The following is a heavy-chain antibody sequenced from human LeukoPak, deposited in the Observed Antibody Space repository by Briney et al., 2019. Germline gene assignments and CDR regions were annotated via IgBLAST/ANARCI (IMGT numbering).Heavy chain of an antibody. J-gene: IGHJ3*02. D-gene: IGHD6-6*01. V-gene: IGHV3-74*01. Sequence: PGGSLRLSCAASGFTFSIYWMHWVRQAPGKGLVWVSRINSDGSTTDYADSVKGRFTISRDNAKNSLYLQMNSLRAEDTAVYYCARPYSSSGPGAFDIWGQGTMVTVSS. CDR2: INSDGSTT. CDR3: ARPYSSSGPGAFDI. CDR1: GFTFSIYW.